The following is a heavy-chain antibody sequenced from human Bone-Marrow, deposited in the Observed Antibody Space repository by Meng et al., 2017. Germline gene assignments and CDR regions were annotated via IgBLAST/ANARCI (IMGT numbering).Heavy chain of an antibody. J-gene: IGHJ4*02. Sequence: QVQLVQSADEVKKPGAPVKVSCKASGGTFSSYAISWVQQAPGQGLEWMGGIIPIFGTVNDAQKFQGRVTITADESTSTAYMELSSLRSEDTAVYYCARTYGDYCFDYWGQGTLVTVSS. CDR3: ARTYGDYCFDY. CDR1: GGTFSSYA. CDR2: IIPIFGTV. V-gene: IGHV1-69*01. D-gene: IGHD4-17*01.